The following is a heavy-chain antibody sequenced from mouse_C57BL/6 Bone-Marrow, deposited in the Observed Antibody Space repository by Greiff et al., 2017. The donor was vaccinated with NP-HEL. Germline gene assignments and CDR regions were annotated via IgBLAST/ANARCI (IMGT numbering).Heavy chain of an antibody. J-gene: IGHJ2*01. CDR2: IYWDDDK. CDR3: ARREGYYDYDGYFDY. CDR1: GFSLSTSGMG. Sequence: QVTLKESGPGILQSSQTLSLTCSFPGFSLSTSGMGVSWIRQPSGKGLEWLAHIYWDDDKRYNPSLKSRPTISKATSRNQVFLKITSVDTADTATYYCARREGYYDYDGYFDYWGQGTTLTVSS. V-gene: IGHV8-12*01. D-gene: IGHD2-4*01.